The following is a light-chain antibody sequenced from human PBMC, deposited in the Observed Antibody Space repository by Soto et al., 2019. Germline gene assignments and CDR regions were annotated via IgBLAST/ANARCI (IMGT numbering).Light chain of an antibody. CDR2: AAS. Sequence: DIQMTQSPCSLSASVGDRVTITCRASQSISSYLNWYQQKPGKAPKLLIYAASSLQSGVPSRFSGSGSGTDFTLTISSLQPEDFATYYCQQSYNTPLTFGQGTRLEIK. CDR3: QQSYNTPLT. V-gene: IGKV1-39*01. CDR1: QSISSY. J-gene: IGKJ5*01.